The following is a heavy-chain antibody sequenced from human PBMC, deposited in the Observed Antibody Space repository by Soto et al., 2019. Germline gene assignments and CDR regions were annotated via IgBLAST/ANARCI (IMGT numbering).Heavy chain of an antibody. CDR3: AKELYYYDSSGPDY. D-gene: IGHD3-22*01. CDR1: GFTLSSYG. J-gene: IGHJ4*02. Sequence: PGWSLRLSCASSGFTLSSYGMHWVRQAPGKGLEWVAVISYDGSNKYYADSVKGRFTISRDNSKNTLYLQMNSLRAEDTAVYYCAKELYYYDSSGPDYWGQGTLVTVSS. CDR2: ISYDGSNK. V-gene: IGHV3-30*18.